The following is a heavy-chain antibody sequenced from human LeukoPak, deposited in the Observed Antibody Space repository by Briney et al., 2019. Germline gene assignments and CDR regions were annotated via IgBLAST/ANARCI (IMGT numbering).Heavy chain of an antibody. CDR2: ISTSGRAI. V-gene: IGHV3-48*04. Sequence: PGGSLRLSCAASGFTFSNYNINWVRQAPGKGLEWVSYISTSGRAIFYADSVKGRFTISRDNAKNSLYLQMNSLRAEDTAVYYCARWVQGYYGMDVWGQGTTVTVSS. D-gene: IGHD3-10*01. CDR1: GFTFSNYN. CDR3: ARWVQGYYGMDV. J-gene: IGHJ6*02.